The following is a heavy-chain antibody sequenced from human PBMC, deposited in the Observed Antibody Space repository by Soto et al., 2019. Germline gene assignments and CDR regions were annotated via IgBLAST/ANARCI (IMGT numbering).Heavy chain of an antibody. CDR1: GGSITNYY. CDR2: IHNSGNT. J-gene: IGHJ3*01. V-gene: IGHV4-59*01. CDR3: ARLQYTVVTPIDL. Sequence: SETLSLTCTVPGGSITNYYWTWIRQLPGKRLEWIAHIHNSGNTNSNPSLKSRVTISMDTSKNQISLRLTSVTAADTAMYYCARLQYTVVTPIDLCGQGTMLTVS. D-gene: IGHD2-21*02.